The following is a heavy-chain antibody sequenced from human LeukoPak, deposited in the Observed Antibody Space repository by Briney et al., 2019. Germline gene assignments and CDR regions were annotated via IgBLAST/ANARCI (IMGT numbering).Heavy chain of an antibody. V-gene: IGHV1-18*01. CDR3: ARAGGYSGYDHDYYYYGMDV. CDR2: ISAYNGNT. CDR1: GYTFTSYG. D-gene: IGHD5-12*01. J-gene: IGHJ6*02. Sequence: ASVKVSCKASGYTFTSYGISWVRQAPGQGPEWMGWISAYNGNTNYAQKLQGRVTMTTDTSTSTAYMELRSLRSDDTAVYYCARAGGYSGYDHDYYYYGMDVWGQGTTVTVSS.